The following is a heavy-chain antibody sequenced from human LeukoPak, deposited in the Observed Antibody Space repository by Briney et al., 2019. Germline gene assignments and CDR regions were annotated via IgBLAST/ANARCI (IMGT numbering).Heavy chain of an antibody. CDR3: ARLTVAGIYYFDY. Sequence: GGSLRLSCAASGFTFSTYSMNWVRQAPGKGLEWVSYISSSTSAIYYADSVKGRFTISRDNAKNSLYLQMNSLRDEDTAVYYCARLTVAGIYYFDYWGQGTLVTVSS. J-gene: IGHJ4*02. CDR2: ISSSTSAI. V-gene: IGHV3-48*02. D-gene: IGHD6-19*01. CDR1: GFTFSTYS.